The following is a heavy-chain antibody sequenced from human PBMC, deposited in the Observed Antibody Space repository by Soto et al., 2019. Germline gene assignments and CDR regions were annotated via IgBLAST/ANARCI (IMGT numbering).Heavy chain of an antibody. CDR3: ARDHIAVAVSRVNRNGMDV. CDR2: ISYDGSNK. CDR1: GFTFSSYA. D-gene: IGHD6-19*01. J-gene: IGHJ6*02. Sequence: PGGSLRLSCAASGFTFSSYAMHWVRQAPGKGLEWVAVISYDGSNKYYADSVKGRFTISRDNSKNTLYLQMNSLRAEDTAVYYCARDHIAVAVSRVNRNGMDVWGQGTTVTVSS. V-gene: IGHV3-30-3*01.